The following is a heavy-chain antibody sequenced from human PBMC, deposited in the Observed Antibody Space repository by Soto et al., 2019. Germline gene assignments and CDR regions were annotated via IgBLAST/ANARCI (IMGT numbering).Heavy chain of an antibody. Sequence: SSETLSLTCTLSGGSIRSYYWSWIRQPPGKGLEWIGYILYSGTTNYNPSLKSRVTMSVDTSKNQFSLKLSSVTAADTAVYYCARERPEYYIDQWGHGILVTVSS. J-gene: IGHJ4*01. CDR1: GGSIRSYY. CDR3: ARERPEYYIDQ. CDR2: ILYSGTT. D-gene: IGHD1-1*01. V-gene: IGHV4-59*01.